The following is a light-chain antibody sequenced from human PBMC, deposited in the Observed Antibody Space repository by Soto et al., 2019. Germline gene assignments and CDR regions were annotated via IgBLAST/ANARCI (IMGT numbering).Light chain of an antibody. CDR1: RSNIGSNT. J-gene: IGLJ2*01. CDR3: ASRDDMLSGPV. V-gene: IGLV1-44*01. CDR2: RTD. Sequence: QSALTQPPSASGAPGQRVTISCSGSRSNIGSNTVHWYQQFPGTAPKLLVYRTDHRPSGVPDRFSGSKSGTSASLAISGLQSEDESYYYCASRDDMLSGPVLGGGTKLTVL.